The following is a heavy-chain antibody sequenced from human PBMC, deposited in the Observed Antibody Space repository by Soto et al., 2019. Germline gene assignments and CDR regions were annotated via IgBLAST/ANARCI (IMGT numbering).Heavy chain of an antibody. CDR2: INAGNGNT. CDR3: ARDYDFWSCYDAFDI. D-gene: IGHD3-3*01. CDR1: GYTFTSYA. J-gene: IGHJ3*02. V-gene: IGHV1-3*01. Sequence: ASVKVSCKASGYTFTSYAMHWVRQAPGQRLEWMGWINAGNGNTKYSQKFQGRVTITRDTSASTAYMELSSLRSEDTAVYYYARDYDFWSCYDAFDIWGQGTMVTVSS.